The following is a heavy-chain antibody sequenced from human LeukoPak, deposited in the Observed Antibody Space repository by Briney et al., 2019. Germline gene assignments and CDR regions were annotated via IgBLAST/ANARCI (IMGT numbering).Heavy chain of an antibody. J-gene: IGHJ3*02. Sequence: GRSLRLSCAASGFTFDDYAMHWVRQAPGKGLEWVSGISWNSGSIGYADSVKGRFTISRDNAKNSLYLQMNSLRAEDTALYYCAKETRGASDIWGQGTMVTVSS. CDR1: GFTFDDYA. CDR2: ISWNSGSI. V-gene: IGHV3-9*01. CDR3: AKETRGASDI. D-gene: IGHD1-14*01.